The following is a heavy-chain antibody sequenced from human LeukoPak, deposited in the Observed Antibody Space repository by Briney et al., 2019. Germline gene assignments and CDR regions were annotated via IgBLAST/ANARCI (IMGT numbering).Heavy chain of an antibody. Sequence: PSETLSLTCTVSGGSISSYHWSWIRQPPGKGLEWIGYIYYSGSTNYNPSLKSRVTISVDTSKNQFSLKLSSVTAADTAVYYCARVGSSGTFDYWGQGTLVTVSS. V-gene: IGHV4-59*01. CDR3: ARVGSSGTFDY. J-gene: IGHJ4*02. CDR2: IYYSGST. D-gene: IGHD6-19*01. CDR1: GGSISSYH.